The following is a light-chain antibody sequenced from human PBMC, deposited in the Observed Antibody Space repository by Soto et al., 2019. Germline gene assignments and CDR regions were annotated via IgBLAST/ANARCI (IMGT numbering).Light chain of an antibody. Sequence: EMVMTQSPATLSVSPGERATLSCRASQSVSSNLAWYQQKPGQAPRLLIYGASTRATGIPARFSGSGSGAGFTLTISGLKSEDFAVYYCQQYNKWPYTFGQGTNLEIK. CDR3: QQYNKWPYT. CDR2: GAS. V-gene: IGKV3-15*01. J-gene: IGKJ2*01. CDR1: QSVSSN.